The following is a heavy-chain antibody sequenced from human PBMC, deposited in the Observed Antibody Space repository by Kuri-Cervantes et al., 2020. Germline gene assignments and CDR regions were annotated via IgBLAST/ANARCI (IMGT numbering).Heavy chain of an antibody. V-gene: IGHV1-69*06. CDR3: ARDVQMVASSSWGDAFDI. Sequence: SVKVSCKASVGIFSSYGISWVRQAPGQGPEWMGGIIPVFGTANYAQQFQGKVTITADKSTSAAYMELSRLRSDDTAVYYCARDVQMVASSSWGDAFDIWGQGTMVTVSS. J-gene: IGHJ3*02. CDR2: IIPVFGTA. D-gene: IGHD6-13*01. CDR1: VGIFSSYG.